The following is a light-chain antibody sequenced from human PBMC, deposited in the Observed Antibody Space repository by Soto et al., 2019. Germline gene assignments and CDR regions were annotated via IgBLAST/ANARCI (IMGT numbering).Light chain of an antibody. CDR1: QSVSNNY. CDR3: QQYGTSPNT. CDR2: AAS. V-gene: IGKV3-20*01. Sequence: EIVLTQSPGTLSLTPGERATLSCRASQSVSNNYLAWYQQKRGQAPRLLIYAASSGATCTPDRFSGSGSGTDFTLTISRLEPGDCAVYYCQQYGTSPNTFGQGTKLEIK. J-gene: IGKJ2*01.